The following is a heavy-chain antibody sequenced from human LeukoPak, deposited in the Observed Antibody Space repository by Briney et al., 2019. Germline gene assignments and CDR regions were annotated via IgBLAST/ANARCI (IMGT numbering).Heavy chain of an antibody. V-gene: IGHV3-48*04. CDR2: ISGSSSTI. CDR1: GLTFSSDS. D-gene: IGHD1-26*01. J-gene: IGHJ6*02. Sequence: GGSLRLSCAASGLTFSSDSMNWVRQAPGKGLEWVSHISGSSSTISHADSVKGRFTISRDNAKNSVYLQMNSLRAEDSAVYYCARDLWDSNSYYYGMDVWGQGTTVTVSS. CDR3: ARDLWDSNSYYYGMDV.